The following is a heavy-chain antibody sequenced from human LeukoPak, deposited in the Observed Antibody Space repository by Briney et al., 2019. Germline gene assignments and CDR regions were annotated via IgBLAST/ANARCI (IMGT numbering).Heavy chain of an antibody. CDR1: GFTFSSYA. D-gene: IGHD6-19*01. V-gene: IGHV3-30-3*01. CDR3: ARAAGDSSGWYNIDY. CDR2: ISYDENKK. J-gene: IGHJ4*02. Sequence: GGSLRLSCAASGFTFSSYAMHWVRQAPGKGLEWVAVISYDENKKYYADSVKGRFTISRDNSKNTLYLQMNSLKTEDTAVYYCARAAGDSSGWYNIDYWGQGTLVTVSS.